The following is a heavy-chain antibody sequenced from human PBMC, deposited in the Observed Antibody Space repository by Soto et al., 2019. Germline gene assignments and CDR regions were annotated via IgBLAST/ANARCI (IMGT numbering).Heavy chain of an antibody. J-gene: IGHJ4*02. CDR3: TTRATYYYDSSGHSRPDY. CDR2: IKSKTDGGTT. Sequence: GGSLRLSCAASGFTFSNAWMNWVRQAPGKGLEWVGRIKSKTDGGTTDYDAPEKGRFTISRDDSKNKLYLQMNSLKNEDSAVYYCTTRATYYYDSSGHSRPDYWGQGT. D-gene: IGHD3-22*01. V-gene: IGHV3-15*07. CDR1: GFTFSNAW.